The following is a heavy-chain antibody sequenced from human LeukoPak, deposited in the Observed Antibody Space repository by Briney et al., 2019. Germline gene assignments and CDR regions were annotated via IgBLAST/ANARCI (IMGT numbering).Heavy chain of an antibody. Sequence: ASVKVSCKASGYTFTGYYMHWVRQAPGQGLEWMGWINPNSGGTNYAQKFQGRVTMTRDMSTSTVYMELSSLRSEDTAVYYCAREGQGGTSSAFDYWGQGTLVTVSS. J-gene: IGHJ4*02. CDR1: GYTFTGYY. D-gene: IGHD2-2*01. V-gene: IGHV1-2*02. CDR2: INPNSGGT. CDR3: AREGQGGTSSAFDY.